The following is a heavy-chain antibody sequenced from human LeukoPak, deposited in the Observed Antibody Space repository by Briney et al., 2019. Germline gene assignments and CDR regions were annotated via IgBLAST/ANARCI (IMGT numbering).Heavy chain of an antibody. CDR1: GGSISRHY. J-gene: IGHJ4*02. Sequence: SETLSLTCTVSGGSISRHYWSWIRQPPGKGLEWIGYIYYSGSTNYNPSLKSRVTISVDTSKNQFSLKLSSVTAADTAVYYCATLAILTGYLNYWGQGTLVTVSS. D-gene: IGHD3-9*01. V-gene: IGHV4-59*11. CDR3: ATLAILTGYLNY. CDR2: IYYSGST.